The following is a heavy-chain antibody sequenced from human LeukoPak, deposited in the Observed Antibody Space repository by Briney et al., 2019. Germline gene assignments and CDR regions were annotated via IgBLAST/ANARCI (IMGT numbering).Heavy chain of an antibody. V-gene: IGHV4-61*02. CDR1: GGSISSGDYY. CDR3: ARAQQWLWYFDL. D-gene: IGHD6-19*01. Sequence: SQTLSLTCTVSGGSISSGDYYWSWIRQPAGKGLEWIGRIYTSGSTNYNPSLKSRVTMSVDTSKNQFSLNLRSVTAADTAVYYCARAQQWLWYFDLWGRGTLVTVSS. J-gene: IGHJ2*01. CDR2: IYTSGST.